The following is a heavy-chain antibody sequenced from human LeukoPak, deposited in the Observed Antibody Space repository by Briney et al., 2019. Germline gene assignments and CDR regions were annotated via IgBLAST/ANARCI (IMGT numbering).Heavy chain of an antibody. D-gene: IGHD1-26*01. CDR3: ARERWEPTYYFDY. CDR1: GGTFSSYA. CDR2: IIHIFGTA. Sequence: ASVKVSCTASGGTFSSYAISWVRQAPGQGLEWMGGIIHIFGTANYAQKFQGRVTITADESTSTAYMELSSLRSEDTAVYYCARERWEPTYYFDYWGQGTLVTVSS. J-gene: IGHJ4*02. V-gene: IGHV1-69*13.